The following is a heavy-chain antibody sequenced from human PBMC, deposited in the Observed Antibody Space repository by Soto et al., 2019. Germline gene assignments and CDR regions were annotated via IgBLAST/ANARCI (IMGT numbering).Heavy chain of an antibody. J-gene: IGHJ6*02. Sequence: GGSLRLSCAASGFAFSSYEMNWVRQAPGNGLECVSYISSRSSTIYYADSVKGRCTISRENAKNSLYMQMNSLRAEDTAVYSCARGTTDYDSSGYYYYYYYYGMDVWGQGTTVTVS. D-gene: IGHD3-22*01. CDR3: ARGTTDYDSSGYYYYYYYYGMDV. CDR2: ISSRSSTI. CDR1: GFAFSSYE. V-gene: IGHV3-48*03.